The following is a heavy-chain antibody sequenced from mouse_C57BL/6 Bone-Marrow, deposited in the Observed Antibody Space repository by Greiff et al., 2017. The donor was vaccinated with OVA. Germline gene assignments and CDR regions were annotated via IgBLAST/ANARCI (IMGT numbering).Heavy chain of an antibody. V-gene: IGHV1-59*01. D-gene: IGHD4-1*01. Sequence: QVQLQQSGAELVRPGTSVKLSCKASGYTFTSYWMHWVKQRPGQGLEWIGVIDPSDSYTNYNQKFKGKATLTVDTSSSTAYMQLSSLTSEDSAVYYCARNWAWFAYWGQGTLVTVSA. CDR2: IDPSDSYT. CDR3: ARNWAWFAY. CDR1: GYTFTSYW. J-gene: IGHJ3*01.